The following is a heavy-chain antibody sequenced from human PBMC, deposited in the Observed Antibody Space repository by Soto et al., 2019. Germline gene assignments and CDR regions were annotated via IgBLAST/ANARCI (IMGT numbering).Heavy chain of an antibody. CDR2: IKQDGSEK. CDR1: GFTFSSDW. D-gene: IGHD3-22*01. V-gene: IGHV3-7*01. Sequence: PGGSLRLSCAASGFTFSSDWMSWVRQAPGKGLEWVANIKQDGSEKYYVDSVKGRFTISRDNDKNSLYLQMNSLRAEDTAVYYCAREYVYYDSSGYYFGWDQGTLVTVS. J-gene: IGHJ4*02. CDR3: AREYVYYDSSGYYFG.